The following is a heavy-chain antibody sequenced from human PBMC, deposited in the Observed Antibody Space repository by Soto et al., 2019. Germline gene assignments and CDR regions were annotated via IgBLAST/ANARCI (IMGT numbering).Heavy chain of an antibody. D-gene: IGHD2-8*01. CDR1: GYSFTDYH. J-gene: IGHJ6*02. CDR2: INPKSGGT. Sequence: ASVKVSCKASGYSFTDYHIHWVRQAPGQGLEWLGRINPKSGGTSTAQKFQGWVTMTTDTSISTASMELTRLTSDDAAIYYCARGDSTDCSNGVCSFFYNHDMDVWGQGTTVTV. V-gene: IGHV1-2*04. CDR3: ARGDSTDCSNGVCSFFYNHDMDV.